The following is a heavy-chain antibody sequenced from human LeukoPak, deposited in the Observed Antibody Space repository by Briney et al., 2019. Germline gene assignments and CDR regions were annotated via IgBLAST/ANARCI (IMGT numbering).Heavy chain of an antibody. CDR3: ARPRTSADYYYYYMDV. Sequence: PSETLSLTCAVYGGSFSGYYWSWIRQPPGKGLEWIGEINHSGSTNYNPSLKSRVTISVDTSKNQFSLKLSSVTAADTAVYYCARPRTSADYYYYYMDVWGKGTTVTASS. CDR1: GGSFSGYY. V-gene: IGHV4-34*01. CDR2: INHSGST. J-gene: IGHJ6*03.